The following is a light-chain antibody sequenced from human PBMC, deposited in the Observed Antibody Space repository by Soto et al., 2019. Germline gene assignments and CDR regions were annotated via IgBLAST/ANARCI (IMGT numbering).Light chain of an antibody. CDR3: QQRSNWPPT. CDR2: GAS. Sequence: EIVLTQSPGTLSLSPGEIATLSCRASQSVRSNYLAWYQQKPGRAPRLLIYGASSRATGIPDRFSGSGSGTDFTLTISRLEPEDFAVYYCQQRSNWPPTIGQGTKVDIK. CDR1: QSVRSNY. J-gene: IGKJ1*01. V-gene: IGKV3D-20*02.